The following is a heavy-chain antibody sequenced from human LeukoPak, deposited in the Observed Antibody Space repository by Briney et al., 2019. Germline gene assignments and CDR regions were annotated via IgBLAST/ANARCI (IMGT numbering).Heavy chain of an antibody. Sequence: GGSLRLSCAASGFTFSTYAIHWVRQAPGRGLEWVAVLSRDGINKNYIDSVKGRFTISRDNSKNTLDLQMNDLRPEDTAVYYCARDTRLGPNYSYGYYFDFWGQGTLVTVSS. CDR1: GFTFSTYA. CDR2: LSRDGINK. V-gene: IGHV3-30-3*01. CDR3: ARDTRLGPNYSYGYYFDF. J-gene: IGHJ4*02. D-gene: IGHD5-18*01.